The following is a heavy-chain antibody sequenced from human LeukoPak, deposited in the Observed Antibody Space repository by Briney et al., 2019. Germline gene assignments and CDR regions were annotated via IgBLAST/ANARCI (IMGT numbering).Heavy chain of an antibody. V-gene: IGHV1-2*02. CDR1: GYTFTGYY. D-gene: IGHD2-2*02. J-gene: IGHJ4*02. CDR3: ARDSRYCSSTSCYTGDYYFDY. CDR2: INPNSGGT. Sequence: ASAKVSCKASGYTFTGYYMHWVRQAPGQGLEWMGWINPNSGGTNYAQKFQGRVTMTRDTSISTAYMELSRLGSDDTAVYYCARDSRYCSSTSCYTGDYYFDYWGQGTLVTVSS.